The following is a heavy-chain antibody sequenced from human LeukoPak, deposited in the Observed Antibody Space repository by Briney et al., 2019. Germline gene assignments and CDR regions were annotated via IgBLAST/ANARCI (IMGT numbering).Heavy chain of an antibody. Sequence: GGSLRLSCAASGFTFNDYYMSWNRQAPGKGLEWVSYISSRSTYTNYAASVEGRFTISRDNARNSLYLQLNSLRAEDTAVYYCARDPYSSTWSYGMDGWGQGTTVPVSS. CDR2: ISSRSTYT. V-gene: IGHV3-11*05. CDR1: GFTFNDYY. D-gene: IGHD6-6*01. J-gene: IGHJ6*02. CDR3: ARDPYSSTWSYGMDG.